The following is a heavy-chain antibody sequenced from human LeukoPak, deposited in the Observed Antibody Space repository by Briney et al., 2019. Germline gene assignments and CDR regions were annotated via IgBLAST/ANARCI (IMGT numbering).Heavy chain of an antibody. CDR2: ISWNSGSI. J-gene: IGHJ3*02. Sequence: GGSLRLSCAASGFTFDDYAMHWVRHAPGKGLEWVSGISWNSGSIGYADSVKGRFTISRDNAKNSLYLQMNSLRAEDTALYYCAKDMQDSSSWYLKGAFDIWGQGTMVTVSS. CDR3: AKDMQDSSSWYLKGAFDI. V-gene: IGHV3-9*01. CDR1: GFTFDDYA. D-gene: IGHD6-13*01.